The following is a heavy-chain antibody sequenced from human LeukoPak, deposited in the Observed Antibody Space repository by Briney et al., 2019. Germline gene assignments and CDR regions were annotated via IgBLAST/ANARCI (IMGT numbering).Heavy chain of an antibody. CDR1: GGSISSYY. Sequence: SSETLSLTCTVSGGSISSYYWSWIRQPAGKGLEWIGRIYTSGSTNYNPPLKSRVTMSVDTSKNQFSLKLSSVTAADTAVYYCALEHRRGPFDYWGQGTLVTVSS. D-gene: IGHD1/OR15-1a*01. CDR3: ALEHRRGPFDY. CDR2: IYTSGST. V-gene: IGHV4-4*07. J-gene: IGHJ4*02.